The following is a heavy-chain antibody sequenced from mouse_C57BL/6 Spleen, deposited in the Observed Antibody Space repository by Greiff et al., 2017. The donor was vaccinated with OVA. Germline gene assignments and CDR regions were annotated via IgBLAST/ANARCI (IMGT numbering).Heavy chain of an antibody. J-gene: IGHJ2*01. D-gene: IGHD3-2*02. CDR1: GYTFTSYW. CDR3: ARSDSAAQSYFDY. CDR2: INPSSGYT. V-gene: IGHV1-7*01. Sequence: VKLMESGAELAKPGASVKLSCKASGYTFTSYWMHWVKQRPGQGLEWIGYINPSSGYTKYNQKFKDKATLTADKSSSTAYMQLSSLTYEDSAVYYCARSDSAAQSYFDYWGQGTTLTVSS.